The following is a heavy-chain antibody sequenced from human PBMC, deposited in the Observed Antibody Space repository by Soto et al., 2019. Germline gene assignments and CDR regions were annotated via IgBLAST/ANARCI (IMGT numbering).Heavy chain of an antibody. CDR2: ISGDSGSS. CDR3: TKRRSARPGFDAFDL. CDR1: GFTFEAYS. J-gene: IGHJ3*01. Sequence: PGGSLRLSCAASGFTFEAYSLHWVRQLPGKGLEWVAGISGDSGSSGYADSVRGRFTVSRDNAKNSLFLQMSSLSPEDTALYYCTKRRSARPGFDAFDLWDQGTMVTVSS. V-gene: IGHV3-9*01.